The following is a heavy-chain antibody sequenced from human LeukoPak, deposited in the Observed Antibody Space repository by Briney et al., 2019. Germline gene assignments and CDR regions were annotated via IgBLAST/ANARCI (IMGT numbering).Heavy chain of an antibody. Sequence: SETLSLTCSVSGDSISNYYWSWIRQPPGKGLEWIGYIYYSGSTNYNPSLKSRVTISVDTSKNQFSLKLSSVTAADTAVYYCARVGSYGAFDIWGQGTMVTVSS. CDR3: ARVGSYGAFDI. CDR1: GDSISNYY. D-gene: IGHD3-16*01. CDR2: IYYSGST. J-gene: IGHJ3*02. V-gene: IGHV4-59*01.